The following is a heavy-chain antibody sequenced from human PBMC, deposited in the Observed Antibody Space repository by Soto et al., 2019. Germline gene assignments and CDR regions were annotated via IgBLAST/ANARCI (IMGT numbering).Heavy chain of an antibody. CDR1: GGSISSSSYY. CDR2: IYYSGST. Sequence: PXATLSLPCTVSGGSISSSSYYWGWIRQPPGKGLEWIGSIYYSGSTYYNPSLKSRVTISVGTSKNQFSLKLSSVTAADTAVYYCEREWAVVAATLDYWGQGTLVTVSS. CDR3: EREWAVVAATLDY. V-gene: IGHV4-39*02. D-gene: IGHD2-15*01. J-gene: IGHJ4*02.